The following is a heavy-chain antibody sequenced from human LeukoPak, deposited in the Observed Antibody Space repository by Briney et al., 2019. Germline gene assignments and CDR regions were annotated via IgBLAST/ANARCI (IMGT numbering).Heavy chain of an antibody. V-gene: IGHV4-30-2*01. D-gene: IGHD5-12*01. CDR1: GGSTSSGNYY. J-gene: IGHJ4*02. Sequence: NASETLPLTCSVSGGSTSSGNYYWSWIRQPPGKGLEWVGSIRHTGNTYYNPSLKSRVTISADRSKNQFSLNLSSVTAADTAVYYCMRGGIGYDSDYWGQGTLVTVSS. CDR2: IRHTGNT. CDR3: MRGGIGYDSDY.